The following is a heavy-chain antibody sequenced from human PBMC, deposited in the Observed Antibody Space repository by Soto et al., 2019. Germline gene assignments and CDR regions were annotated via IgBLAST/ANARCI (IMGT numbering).Heavy chain of an antibody. CDR3: ARLSRGFCTKTTCQHYFGMDV. CDR1: GYTFSAFW. J-gene: IGHJ6*04. CDR2: IDPRDSYS. V-gene: IGHV5-10-1*01. Sequence: GESLKISCQASGYTFSAFWITWVRQMPGKGLEWMATIDPRDSYSNYSLSFQGHVTISADKSIGSAYLYWSTLEASDTAIYNCARLSRGFCTKTTCQHYFGMDVWGKGTTVTVSS. D-gene: IGHD2-8*01.